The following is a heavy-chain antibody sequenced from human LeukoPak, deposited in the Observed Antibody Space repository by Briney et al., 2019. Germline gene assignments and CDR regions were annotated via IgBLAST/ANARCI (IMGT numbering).Heavy chain of an antibody. CDR3: AKLGDLYYYGSGSPGWFDP. Sequence: GGSLRLSCAGSGFSFSSYGMHWVRQAPGKGLEWMAFIRSDGSNKYYADSVKGRFTISRDNSRNTLYLQMNSLRAEDTAVYYCAKLGDLYYYGSGSPGWFDPWGQGTLVTVSS. D-gene: IGHD3-10*01. CDR2: IRSDGSNK. J-gene: IGHJ5*02. CDR1: GFSFSSYG. V-gene: IGHV3-30*02.